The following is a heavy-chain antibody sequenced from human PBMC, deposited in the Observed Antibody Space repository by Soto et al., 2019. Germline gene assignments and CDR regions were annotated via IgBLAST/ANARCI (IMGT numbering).Heavy chain of an antibody. V-gene: IGHV1-24*01. J-gene: IGHJ4*02. Sequence: GASVKVSCKVSGYTLTELSMHWVRQAPGKGLEWMGGFDPEDGETIYAQKFQGRVTMTEDTSTDTAYMELSGLRSDDTAVYYRAIFGREGYCIGGSCFDWGQGTLVTVSP. CDR1: GYTLTELS. D-gene: IGHD2-15*01. CDR2: FDPEDGET. CDR3: AIFGREGYCIGGSCFD.